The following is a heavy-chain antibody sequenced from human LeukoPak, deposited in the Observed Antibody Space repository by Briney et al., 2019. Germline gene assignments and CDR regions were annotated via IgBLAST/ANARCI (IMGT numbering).Heavy chain of an antibody. J-gene: IGHJ4*02. V-gene: IGHV4-39*02. CDR2: IFYTGST. CDR1: GDSISSTSYY. D-gene: IGHD5-18*01. Sequence: PSETLSLTCTVSGDSISSTSYYWGWIRQPPGKGLEWIGTIFYTGSTYYNPSLKSRVTISVDTSKNQFSLRLTSVTAADTAVYYCARDRTGRNTAQDDYWGQGTLVTVSS. CDR3: ARDRTGRNTAQDDY.